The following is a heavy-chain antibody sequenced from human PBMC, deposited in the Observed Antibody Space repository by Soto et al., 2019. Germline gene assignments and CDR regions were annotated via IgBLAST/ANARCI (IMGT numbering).Heavy chain of an antibody. V-gene: IGHV3-53*01. CDR3: ARNYFDSGGGFDY. Sequence: EVQLVESGGGLIQPGGSLRLSCAASGFTVSSNYMSWVRQAPGKGLEWVSVIYSGGSTYYADSVKGRFTISGDNSKNTVYLQMNSLRAEDTAVYYCARNYFDSGGGFDYWGQGTLATVSS. CDR1: GFTVSSNY. D-gene: IGHD3-22*01. CDR2: IYSGGST. J-gene: IGHJ4*02.